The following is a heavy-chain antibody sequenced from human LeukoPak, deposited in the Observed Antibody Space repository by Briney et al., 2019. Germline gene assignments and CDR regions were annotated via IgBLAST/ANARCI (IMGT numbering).Heavy chain of an antibody. Sequence: GSLRLSCAASGFTFSSYAMSWVRQAPGKGLEWVSAISGSGGSTYYADSVKGRFTISRDNSKNTLYLQMNSLGAEDTAVYYCASQIAARYWTDYWGQGTLVTVSS. CDR3: ASQIAARYWTDY. CDR2: ISGSGGST. CDR1: GFTFSSYA. D-gene: IGHD6-6*01. J-gene: IGHJ4*02. V-gene: IGHV3-23*01.